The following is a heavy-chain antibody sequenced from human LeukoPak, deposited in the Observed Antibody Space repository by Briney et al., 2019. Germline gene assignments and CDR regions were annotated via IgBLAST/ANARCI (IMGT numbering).Heavy chain of an antibody. Sequence: SETLSLTCAVYGGSFSGYYWSWIRQPPGKGLEWIGEINHSGSTNYNPSLKSRVTISVDTSKNQFSLKLSSVTAADTAVYYCARERGTGPAPVDYWGQGTLVTVSP. D-gene: IGHD3/OR15-3a*01. CDR1: GGSFSGYY. CDR2: INHSGST. V-gene: IGHV4-34*01. J-gene: IGHJ4*02. CDR3: ARERGTGPAPVDY.